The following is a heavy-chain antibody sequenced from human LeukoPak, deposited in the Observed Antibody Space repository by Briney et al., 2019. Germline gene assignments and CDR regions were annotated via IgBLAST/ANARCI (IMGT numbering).Heavy chain of an antibody. CDR1: GPSISFYY. D-gene: IGHD6-25*01. CDR2: IYYSGST. CDR3: ALDSSGCSDDSFDI. Sequence: PSETLSLTCTVSGPSISFYYWRWIRQPPGKGLEWIGHIYYSGSTKYNPSLKGRVTMSIDTSKNQFSLNLKSVTAADTAVYYCALDSSGCSDDSFDIWGHGTMVTVSS. J-gene: IGHJ3*02. V-gene: IGHV4-59*01.